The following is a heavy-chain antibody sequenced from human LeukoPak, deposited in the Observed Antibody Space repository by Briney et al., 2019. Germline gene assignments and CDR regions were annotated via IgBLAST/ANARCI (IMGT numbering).Heavy chain of an antibody. D-gene: IGHD6-13*01. Sequence: PGGSLRLSCAASGFTVSSNYMSWVRQAPGKGLEWVSVIYTGGSTYYADSVRGRFTISRDNSKNTLYLQMNSLRVEDTAVYYCAPPPIAAAGNWGQGTLVTVSS. CDR2: IYTGGST. J-gene: IGHJ4*02. V-gene: IGHV3-53*01. CDR1: GFTVSSNY. CDR3: APPPIAAAGN.